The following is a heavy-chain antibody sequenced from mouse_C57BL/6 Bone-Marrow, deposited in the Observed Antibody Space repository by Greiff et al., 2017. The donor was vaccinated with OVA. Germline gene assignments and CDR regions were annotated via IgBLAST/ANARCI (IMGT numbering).Heavy chain of an antibody. CDR3: AIYGNYSWYFDV. D-gene: IGHD2-1*01. CDR1: GYTFTSYW. CDR2: INPSNGGT. J-gene: IGHJ1*03. Sequence: VQLQQPGTELVKPGASGYTFTSYWMHWVKQRPGQGLEWIGNINPSNGGTNYNEKFKRKATLTVDKSSSTAYSQLSSLTSEDSAVYYCAIYGNYSWYFDVWGTGTTVTVSS. V-gene: IGHV1-53*01.